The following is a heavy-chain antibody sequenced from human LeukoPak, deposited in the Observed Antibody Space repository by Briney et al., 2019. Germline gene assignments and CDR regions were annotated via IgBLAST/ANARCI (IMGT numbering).Heavy chain of an antibody. V-gene: IGHV1-69*04. J-gene: IGHJ4*02. CDR1: GGTFSSYA. Sequence: SAKVSCKASGGTFSSYAISWVRQAPGQGLEWMGRIIPIFGIANYAQKFQGRVTITADKSTSTAYMELSSLRSEDTAVYYCARDLDLGSSTSCCYFWGQGTLVTVSS. D-gene: IGHD2-2*01. CDR3: ARDLDLGSSTSCCYF. CDR2: IIPIFGIA.